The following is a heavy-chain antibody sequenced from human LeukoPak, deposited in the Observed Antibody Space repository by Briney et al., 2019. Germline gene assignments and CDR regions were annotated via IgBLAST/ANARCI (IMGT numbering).Heavy chain of an antibody. D-gene: IGHD1-14*01. V-gene: IGHV4-59*01. J-gene: IGHJ6*03. CDR2: IYYSGST. CDR3: ARVLTELSYYYYMDV. CDR1: GGSISSYY. Sequence: PSETLSLICTVSGGSISSYYWSWIRQPPGKGLEWIGYIYYSGSTNYNPSLKSRVTISVKTSKNQFSLKLSSVTAADTAVYYCARVLTELSYYYYMDVWGKGTTVTVSS.